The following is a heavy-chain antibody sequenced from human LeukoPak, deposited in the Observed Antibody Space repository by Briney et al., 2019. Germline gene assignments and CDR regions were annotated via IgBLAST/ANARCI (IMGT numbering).Heavy chain of an antibody. CDR2: IYYSGST. D-gene: IGHD3-10*01. Sequence: SQTLSLTCTVSGGSISSGGYYWSWIRQHPGKGLEWIGYIYYSGSTYYNPSLKSRVTISVDTSKNQLSLKLSSVTAADTAVYYCARGPSRSGVPDYWGQGTLVTVSS. V-gene: IGHV4-31*03. J-gene: IGHJ4*02. CDR3: ARGPSRSGVPDY. CDR1: GGSISSGGYY.